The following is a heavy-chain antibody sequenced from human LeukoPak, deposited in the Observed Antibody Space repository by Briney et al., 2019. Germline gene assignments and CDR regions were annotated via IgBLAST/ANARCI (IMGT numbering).Heavy chain of an antibody. D-gene: IGHD7-27*01. Sequence: SDTLSLTCAVYGDSFSGYYWAWMRQPPGKGLEWIGEINHSGSTYYNPSLTSRVTISVDTSKNQFSLKLTSVTAADTAVYYCGSGDNWGEYWGQGTLVTVSS. J-gene: IGHJ4*02. CDR2: INHSGST. V-gene: IGHV4-34*01. CDR3: GSGDNWGEY. CDR1: GDSFSGYY.